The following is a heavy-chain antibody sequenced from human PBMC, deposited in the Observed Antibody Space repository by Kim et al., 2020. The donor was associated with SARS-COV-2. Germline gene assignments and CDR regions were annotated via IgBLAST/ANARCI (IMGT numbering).Heavy chain of an antibody. V-gene: IGHV5-51*01. CDR2: IYPGDSDT. CDR3: ARPGLGIGDAFEI. D-gene: IGHD7-27*01. Sequence: GESLKISCKGSGYSFTSYWIGWVRQMPGKGLEWMGIIYPGDSDTRYSPSFHGQVTISADKPISTAYLQWSSLKASDTAMYYCARPGLGIGDAFEIWGQGTMVTVSS. J-gene: IGHJ3*02. CDR1: GYSFTSYW.